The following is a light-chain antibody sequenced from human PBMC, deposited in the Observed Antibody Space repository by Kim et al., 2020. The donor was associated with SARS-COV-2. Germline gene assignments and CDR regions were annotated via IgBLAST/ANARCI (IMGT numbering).Light chain of an antibody. J-gene: IGLJ3*02. V-gene: IGLV1-44*01. CDR2: RIN. Sequence: QWFTISCSGSNSNIGVNTVNWYHQFPGTAPKLLIYRINQRPSGVPYRFSGSKSGTSASLALSGLLSEDEADYYCATWDDSLNAWVFGGGTQLTVL. CDR3: ATWDDSLNAWV. CDR1: NSNIGVNT.